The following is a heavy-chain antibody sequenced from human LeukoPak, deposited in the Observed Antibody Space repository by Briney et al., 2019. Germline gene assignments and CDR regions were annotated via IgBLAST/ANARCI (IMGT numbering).Heavy chain of an antibody. Sequence: PGGSLRLSCAASGFTFSNYGMHWVRQAPGKGLEWVALISYDGSNKYYADSMKGRFTISRDNSKNTLYLQMNGLRAEDTAVYYCAKDSWSGYYSPLDYWGQGAQVTVSS. CDR3: AKDSWSGYYSPLDY. J-gene: IGHJ4*02. CDR1: GFTFSNYG. D-gene: IGHD3-3*01. CDR2: ISYDGSNK. V-gene: IGHV3-30*18.